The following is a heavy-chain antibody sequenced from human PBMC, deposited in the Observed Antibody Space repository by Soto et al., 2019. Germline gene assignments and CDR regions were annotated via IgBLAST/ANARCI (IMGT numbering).Heavy chain of an antibody. CDR2: ISAYNGNT. CDR3: ARDYTLLGYCSGGSCYPGGDLYFQH. V-gene: IGHV1-18*01. D-gene: IGHD2-15*01. Sequence: GASVKVSCKASGYTFTSYGISWVRQAPGQGLEWMGWISAYNGNTNYAQKLQGRVTMTTDTSTSTAYMELRSLRSDDTAVYYCARDYTLLGYCSGGSCYPGGDLYFQHWGQGTLVTVSS. J-gene: IGHJ1*01. CDR1: GYTFTSYG.